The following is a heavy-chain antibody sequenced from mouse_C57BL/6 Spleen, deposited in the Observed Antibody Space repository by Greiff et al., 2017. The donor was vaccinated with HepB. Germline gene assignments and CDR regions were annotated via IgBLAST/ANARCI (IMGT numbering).Heavy chain of an antibody. V-gene: IGHV1-50*01. J-gene: IGHJ3*01. CDR1: GYTFTSYW. CDR2: IDPSDSYT. Sequence: QVQLQQPGAELVKPGASVKLSCKASGYTFTSYWMQWVKQRPGQGLEWIGEIDPSDSYTNYNQKFKGKATLTVDTSSSTAYMQLSSLTSEDSAVYYCARDHPWFAYWGQGTLVTVSA. CDR3: ARDHPWFAY.